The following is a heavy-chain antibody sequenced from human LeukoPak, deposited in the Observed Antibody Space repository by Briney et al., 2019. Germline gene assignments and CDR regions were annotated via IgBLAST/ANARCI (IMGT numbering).Heavy chain of an antibody. CDR1: GGSVSSGDYY. J-gene: IGHJ4*02. CDR3: AREDITGTASYFDY. V-gene: IGHV4-61*08. D-gene: IGHD1-7*01. CDR2: IYYSGST. Sequence: SETLSLTCIVSGGSVSSGDYYWSWIRQPPGKGLEWIGYIYYSGSTNYIPSLRSRLTISVDTSKNQFSLKLSSVTAADTAVYYCAREDITGTASYFDYWGQGTLVTVSS.